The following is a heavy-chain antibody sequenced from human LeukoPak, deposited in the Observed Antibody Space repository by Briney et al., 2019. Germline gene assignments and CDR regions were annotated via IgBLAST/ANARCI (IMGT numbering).Heavy chain of an antibody. CDR2: IIPILGIA. CDR1: GYTFTSYG. V-gene: IGHV1-69*04. CDR3: ATEIRRAAAGPTNYFDY. Sequence: SVKVSCKASGYTFTSYGISWVRQAPGQGLEWMGRIIPILGIANYAQKFQGRVTITADKSTSTAYMELSSLRSEDTAVYYCATEIRRAAAGPTNYFDYWGQGTLVTVSS. J-gene: IGHJ4*02. D-gene: IGHD6-13*01.